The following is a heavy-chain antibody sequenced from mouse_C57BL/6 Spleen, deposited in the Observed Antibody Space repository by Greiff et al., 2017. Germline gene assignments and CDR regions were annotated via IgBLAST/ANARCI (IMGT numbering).Heavy chain of an antibody. Sequence: EVQLQQSGPELVKPGASVKISCKASGFTFTDYYMNWVKQSHGKSLEWIGEINPNNGGTSYNQKFKGKATLTVDKSSSPAYMELRILTSDDSAVYYCARVDLLWLRRDAWFAYWGQGTLVTVSA. J-gene: IGHJ3*01. CDR1: GFTFTDYY. D-gene: IGHD2-2*01. CDR2: INPNNGGT. CDR3: ARVDLLWLRRDAWFAY. V-gene: IGHV1-26*01.